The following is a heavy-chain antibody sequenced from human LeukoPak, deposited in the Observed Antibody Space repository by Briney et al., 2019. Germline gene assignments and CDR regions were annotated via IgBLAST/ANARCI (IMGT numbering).Heavy chain of an antibody. J-gene: IGHJ4*02. CDR2: ISPSGSLK. CDR3: AKDRVDIVVVPAAAALHFDY. V-gene: IGHV3-48*01. D-gene: IGHD2-2*03. CDR1: EFTFSSYS. Sequence: GGSLRLSCAGSEFTFSSYSMNWVRQAPGKGLEWIAFISPSGSLKFYADSVKGRFTISRDNSKNTLYLQMNSLRAEDTAVYYCAKDRVDIVVVPAAAALHFDYWGQGTLVTVSS.